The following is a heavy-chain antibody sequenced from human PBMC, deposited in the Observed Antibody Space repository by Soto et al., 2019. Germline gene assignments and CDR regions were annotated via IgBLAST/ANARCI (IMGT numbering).Heavy chain of an antibody. Sequence: PSETLSLTCGVSSGSVTSDKWWSWVRQSPGKGLEWIGEVHHLGITNFNPSLRSRVTMSVDKSKNSFSLTLNSVTAADTAVYYCTGNGYYCLNQWGPGTLVTVSS. V-gene: IGHV4-4*02. CDR3: TGNGYYCLNQ. CDR1: SGSVTSDKW. J-gene: IGHJ4*02. CDR2: VHHLGIT. D-gene: IGHD3-3*01.